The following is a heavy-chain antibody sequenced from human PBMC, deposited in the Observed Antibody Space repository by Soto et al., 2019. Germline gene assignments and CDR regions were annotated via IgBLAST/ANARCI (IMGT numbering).Heavy chain of an antibody. Sequence: GGSLRLSCAASGFTFDDYAMHWVRQAPGKGLEWVSSISWNSDTMRYADSVKGRFTISRDNAKDSLYLQMNSLRAEDTAFYYCVKETYHCSGDNCYAEYFDRWGQGTLVTVSS. CDR1: GFTFDDYA. V-gene: IGHV3-9*01. J-gene: IGHJ1*01. CDR2: ISWNSDTM. D-gene: IGHD2-15*01. CDR3: VKETYHCSGDNCYAEYFDR.